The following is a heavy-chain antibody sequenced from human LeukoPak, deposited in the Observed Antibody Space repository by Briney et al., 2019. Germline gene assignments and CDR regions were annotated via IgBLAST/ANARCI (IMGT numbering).Heavy chain of an antibody. D-gene: IGHD4-17*01. Sequence: GGSLRLSCAASGFTVSTNYMSWVRQAPGKGLEWVSIMYRDGTTYYADSVKGRFTISRDNFKNTLYLQMNRPRAEDTAMYYCARDSGDGDYEPLDSWGPGTLVTVSS. CDR1: GFTVSTNY. CDR2: MYRDGTT. J-gene: IGHJ4*02. V-gene: IGHV3-53*01. CDR3: ARDSGDGDYEPLDS.